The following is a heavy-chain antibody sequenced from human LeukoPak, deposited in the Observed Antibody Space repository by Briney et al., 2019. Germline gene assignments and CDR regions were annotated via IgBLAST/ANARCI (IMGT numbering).Heavy chain of an antibody. CDR3: AKDSTYSSGWYEDYYFDY. D-gene: IGHD6-19*01. V-gene: IGHV3-9*01. Sequence: GGSLRLSCAASGFTFDDCAMHWVRQAPGKGLEWVSGISWNSGSIGYADSVKGRFTISRDNAKNSLYLQMNSLRAEDTALYYCAKDSTYSSGWYEDYYFDYWGQGTLVTVSS. CDR1: GFTFDDCA. CDR2: ISWNSGSI. J-gene: IGHJ4*02.